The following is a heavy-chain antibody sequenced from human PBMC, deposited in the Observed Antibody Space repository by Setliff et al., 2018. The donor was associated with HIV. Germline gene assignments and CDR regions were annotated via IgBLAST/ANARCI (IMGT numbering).Heavy chain of an antibody. V-gene: IGHV1-69*05. CDR2: IIPMFGTG. Sequence: SVKVSCKASGGTFSSYGISWVRQAPGQGLEWMGAIIPMFGTGFYAQKFQGRVTITTDESRTTSYMELSSLRFEDTAVYFCAGVAHSSSYHYYGMDVWGQGTTVTVS. CDR3: AGVAHSSSYHYYGMDV. J-gene: IGHJ6*02. D-gene: IGHD6-19*01. CDR1: GGTFSSYG.